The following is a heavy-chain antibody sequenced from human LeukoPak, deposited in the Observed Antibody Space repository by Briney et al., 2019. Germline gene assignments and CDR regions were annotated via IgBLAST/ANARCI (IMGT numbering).Heavy chain of an antibody. CDR3: ARDSSEYYDFWSGYSD. J-gene: IGHJ4*02. CDR1: GFTFSSYW. Sequence: GGSLRLSCAASGFTFSSYWMHWVRQAPGKGLVWVSRIKSDGSSTSYADSVKGRFTISRDNAKNTLYLQMNSLRAEDTAVYYCARDSSEYYDFWSGYSDWGQGTLVTVSS. V-gene: IGHV3-74*01. CDR2: IKSDGSST. D-gene: IGHD3-3*01.